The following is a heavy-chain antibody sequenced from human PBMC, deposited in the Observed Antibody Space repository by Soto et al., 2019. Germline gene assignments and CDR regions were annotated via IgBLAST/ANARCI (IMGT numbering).Heavy chain of an antibody. Sequence: GGSLRLSCAASGFIVSSYYMIWVRQVPGKGPEWVSAIYSGGATYHADSVKDRFTTSRDSSENTLFLQMDSLKIEDTAVYYCSTDEWEWGQGALVTVSS. D-gene: IGHD1-26*01. J-gene: IGHJ4*01. CDR1: GFIVSSYY. CDR2: IYSGGAT. V-gene: IGHV3-66*01. CDR3: STDEWE.